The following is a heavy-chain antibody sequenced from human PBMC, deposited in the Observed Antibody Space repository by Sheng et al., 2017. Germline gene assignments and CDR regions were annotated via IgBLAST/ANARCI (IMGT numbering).Heavy chain of an antibody. J-gene: IGHJ5*02. CDR2: IYTSGST. CDR3: ARDRLEWLFPSWFDP. D-gene: IGHD3-3*01. Sequence: QVQLQESGPGLVKPSETLSLTCTVSGGSISSYYWSWIRQPAGKGLEWIGRIYTSGSTNYNPSLKSRVTMSVDTSKNQFSLKLSSVTAADTAVYYCARDRLEWLFPSWFDPWAREPWSPSPQ. V-gene: IGHV4-4*07. CDR1: GGSISSYY.